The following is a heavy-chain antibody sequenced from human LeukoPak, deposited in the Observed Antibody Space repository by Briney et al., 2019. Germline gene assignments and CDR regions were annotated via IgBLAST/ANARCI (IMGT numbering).Heavy chain of an antibody. V-gene: IGHV5-51*01. CDR1: GDIFTGYW. J-gene: IGHJ4*02. D-gene: IGHD6-19*01. Sequence: GDSLTLSCKGSGDIFTGYWIGWVRQMPGKGLEWMGIIYPVESDTSYSPSFHGQVTISADKSITTAHLQWSSRKPSDTATYYCSRLTGYSSGRYIDYWGQGTLVTVSS. CDR2: IYPVESDT. CDR3: SRLTGYSSGRYIDY.